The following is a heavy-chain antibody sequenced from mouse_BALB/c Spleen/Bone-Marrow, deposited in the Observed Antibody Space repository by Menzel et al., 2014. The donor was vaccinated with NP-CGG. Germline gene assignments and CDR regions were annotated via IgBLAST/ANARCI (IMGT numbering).Heavy chain of an antibody. D-gene: IGHD1-1*01. CDR1: GFDFSRYW. Sequence: EVKLVESGGGLAQPGGSLKLSCAASGFDFSRYWMSWVRQAPGKGLEWIGEINLDSSTINYTPSLKDKFIISRDNAKNTLALQMSRVRSEDAGLYYCARCGYYGFLHYWGQGTTLTVSS. CDR3: ARCGYYGFLHY. J-gene: IGHJ2*01. V-gene: IGHV4-1*02. CDR2: INLDSSTI.